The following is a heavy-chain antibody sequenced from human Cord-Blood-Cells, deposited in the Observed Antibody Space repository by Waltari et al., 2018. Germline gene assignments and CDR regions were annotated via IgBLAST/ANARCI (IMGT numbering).Heavy chain of an antibody. V-gene: IGHV1-2*02. CDR3: AREVGIAQLVDY. CDR2: INPNSGGT. D-gene: IGHD6-6*01. Sequence: QVQLVQSGAEVKKPGASVKVSCKASGYTFTGYYMHWVRQAPGQGLEWMGWINPNSGGTNYAQTFQGRVTMTRDTSSSTACMELSRLRSDDTAVYYCAREVGIAQLVDYWGQGTLFTVSS. J-gene: IGHJ4*02. CDR1: GYTFTGYY.